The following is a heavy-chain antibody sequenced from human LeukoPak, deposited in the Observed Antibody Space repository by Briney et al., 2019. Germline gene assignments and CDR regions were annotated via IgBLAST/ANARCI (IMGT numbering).Heavy chain of an antibody. Sequence: PSETLSLTCTVSGGSISSGDYYWSWIRQPPGKGLEWIGYIYYSGSTYYNPSLKSRVTISVDTSKNQFSLKLSSVTAADTAVYYCARGQRNYGLYFDYWGQGTLGTVSS. CDR1: GGSISSGDYY. CDR3: ARGQRNYGLYFDY. V-gene: IGHV4-30-4*08. D-gene: IGHD1-7*01. J-gene: IGHJ4*02. CDR2: IYYSGST.